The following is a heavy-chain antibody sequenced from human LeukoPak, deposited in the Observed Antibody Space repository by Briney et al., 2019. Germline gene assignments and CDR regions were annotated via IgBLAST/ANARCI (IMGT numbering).Heavy chain of an antibody. Sequence: PGGSLRLSCAASGLIVSNNYMNWVRQAPGKGLVWVSRINSDGSSTSYADSVKGRFTISRDNAKNTLYLQMNSLRAEDTAVYFCAKGGSRHADYWGQGTLVIVSS. CDR3: AKGGSRHADY. D-gene: IGHD6-13*01. V-gene: IGHV3-74*01. CDR1: GLIVSNNY. CDR2: INSDGSST. J-gene: IGHJ4*02.